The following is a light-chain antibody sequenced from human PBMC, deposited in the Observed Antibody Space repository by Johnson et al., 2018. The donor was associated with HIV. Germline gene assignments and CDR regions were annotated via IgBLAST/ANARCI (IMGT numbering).Light chain of an antibody. CDR1: TYNIGNNY. CDR2: ENN. Sequence: QSVLTQPPSVSAAPGQKVTISCSGSTYNIGNNYVSWYQCLPGTAPKLLIFENNKRPSGIPDRFSGSKSGTSATLGITGLQTGDEADYYCGTWDSSLSAYAFGTGTKVTVL. CDR3: GTWDSSLSAYA. J-gene: IGLJ1*01. V-gene: IGLV1-51*02.